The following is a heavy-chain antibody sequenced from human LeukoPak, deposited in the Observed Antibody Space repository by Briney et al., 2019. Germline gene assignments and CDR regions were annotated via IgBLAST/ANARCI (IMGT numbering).Heavy chain of an antibody. J-gene: IGHJ5*02. CDR1: GGTFSSYA. CDR3: ASLGYCSGGSCSGQIDWFDP. V-gene: IGHV1-69*13. D-gene: IGHD2-15*01. Sequence: WASVKVSCKASGGTFSSYAISWVRQAPGQGLEWMGGIIPIFGTANYAQKFQGRVTITADESTSTAYMELSSLRSEDTAVYYCASLGYCSGGSCSGQIDWFDPWGQGTLVTVSS. CDR2: IIPIFGTA.